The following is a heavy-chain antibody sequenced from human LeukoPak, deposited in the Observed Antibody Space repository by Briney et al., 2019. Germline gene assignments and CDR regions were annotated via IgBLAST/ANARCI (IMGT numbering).Heavy chain of an antibody. V-gene: IGHV3-30-3*01. J-gene: IGHJ3*02. CDR3: ATGGLSAFDI. CDR1: GFTFSSYA. D-gene: IGHD4-23*01. CDR2: ISYDGSNK. Sequence: GGSLRLSCAASGFTFSSYAMHWVRQAPGKGLEWVAVISYDGSNKYYADSVKGRFTISRDDAKNSLYLQMNSLRVEDTAVYYCATGGLSAFDIWGQGTMVTVSS.